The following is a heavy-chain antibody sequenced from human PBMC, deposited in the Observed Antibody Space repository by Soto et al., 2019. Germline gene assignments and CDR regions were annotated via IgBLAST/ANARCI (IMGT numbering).Heavy chain of an antibody. Sequence: QVQLVQSGAEVKKPGASVKVSCKASGYTFTSYGISWVRQAPGQGLEWMGWISAYNGNTNYAQKLQGRVTMTTDTSTNTAHIELKSLRSDDTAVYYCARADEAVAEYNWFDPWGQGTLVTVSS. J-gene: IGHJ5*02. CDR1: GYTFTSYG. D-gene: IGHD6-19*01. CDR2: ISAYNGNT. V-gene: IGHV1-18*01. CDR3: ARADEAVAEYNWFDP.